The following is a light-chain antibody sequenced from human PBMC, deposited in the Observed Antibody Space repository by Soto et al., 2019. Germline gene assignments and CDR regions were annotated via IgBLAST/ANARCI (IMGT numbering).Light chain of an antibody. V-gene: IGLV2-23*02. CDR3: CSSVGSPNWV. J-gene: IGLJ3*02. CDR2: EVN. CDR1: SSDVGSCNC. Sequence: QSALTQPASVSGSPGQSITISCTGTSSDVGSCNCVSWYQQHPGKAPTLMIYEVNKRPSGISNRFSGSKSDNTASLTISGLQAEDEADYYCCSSVGSPNWVFGGGTQLTVL.